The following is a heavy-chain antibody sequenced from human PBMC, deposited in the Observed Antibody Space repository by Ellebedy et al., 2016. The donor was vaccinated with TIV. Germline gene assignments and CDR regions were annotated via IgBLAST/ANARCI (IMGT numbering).Heavy chain of an antibody. V-gene: IGHV3-7*01. CDR2: IKEDGSEK. CDR3: ARDPGYYYYGMDV. CDR1: GFTFSSYW. J-gene: IGHJ6*02. Sequence: GESLKISCAASGFTFSSYWMNWVRQAPGKGLEWAANIKEDGSEKYYVDSVKGRFTISRDNAKNSLYLQMNSLRAEDTAVYYCARDPGYYYYGMDVWGQGTTVTVSS.